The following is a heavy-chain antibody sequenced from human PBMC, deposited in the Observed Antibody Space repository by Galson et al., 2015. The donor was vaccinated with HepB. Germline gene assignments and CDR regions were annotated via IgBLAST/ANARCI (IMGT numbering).Heavy chain of an antibody. Sequence: CAISGDSVSSNSAAWNWIRQSPSRGLEWLGRTYYRSKWYNDYAVSVKSRITINPDTSKNQFSLKLSSVTAADTAVYYCARRPVIWQWLSGGYDSWGQGTLVTVSS. V-gene: IGHV6-1*01. CDR2: TYYRSKWYN. J-gene: IGHJ4*02. D-gene: IGHD6-19*01. CDR3: ARRPVIWQWLSGGYDS. CDR1: GDSVSSNSAA.